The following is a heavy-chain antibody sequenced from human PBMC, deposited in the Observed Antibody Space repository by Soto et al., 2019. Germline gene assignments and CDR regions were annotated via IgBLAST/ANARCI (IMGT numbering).Heavy chain of an antibody. D-gene: IGHD5-18*01. J-gene: IGHJ6*02. CDR3: AKDRRYSYGYNYYHYDMDV. CDR2: ISYDGSNK. CDR1: GFSFSTYA. Sequence: QVLLVESGGGVVQSGNSLRLSCAASGFSFSTYAMHWVRHAPGKGLEWVAVISYDGSNKYFADSVKGRFTISRDKSKNTVYLQMNSLRAEDTAVYFCAKDRRYSYGYNYYHYDMDVWGQGTTVTVSS. V-gene: IGHV3-30*18.